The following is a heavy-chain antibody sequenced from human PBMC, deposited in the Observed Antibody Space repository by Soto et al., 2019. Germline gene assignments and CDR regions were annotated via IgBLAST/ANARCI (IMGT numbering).Heavy chain of an antibody. CDR2: INPSGGST. CDR1: GYTFTSYY. CDR3: ARAYSGYDLASNYFDY. D-gene: IGHD5-12*01. V-gene: IGHV1-46*03. J-gene: IGHJ4*02. Sequence: ASVKVSCKASGYTFTSYYMHWVRQAPGQGLEWMGIINPSGGSTSYAQKFQGRVTMTRDTSTSTVYMELSSLRSEDTAVYYCARAYSGYDLASNYFDYWGQGTLVTVSS.